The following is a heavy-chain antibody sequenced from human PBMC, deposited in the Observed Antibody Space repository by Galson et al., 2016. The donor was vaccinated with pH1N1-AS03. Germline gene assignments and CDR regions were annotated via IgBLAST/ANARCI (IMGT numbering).Heavy chain of an antibody. Sequence: KGLEWIGTFWYNGDTYTFYNPSLKSRVTISADMSNNQVSLNVTSVTAADTAIYYCAREVLVPSSPNYFDYWGQGSLVTVSS. V-gene: IGHV4-39*02. CDR3: AREVLVPSSPNYFDY. D-gene: IGHD1-26*01. J-gene: IGHJ4*02. CDR2: FWYNGDT.